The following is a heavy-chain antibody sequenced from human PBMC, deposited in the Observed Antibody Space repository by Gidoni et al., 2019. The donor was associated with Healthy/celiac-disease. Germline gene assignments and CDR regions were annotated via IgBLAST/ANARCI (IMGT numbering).Heavy chain of an antibody. CDR3: ARHSRVRGVIWEAFDY. CDR2: IDWDDDK. D-gene: IGHD3-10*01. CDR1: GFSLSTSGMC. J-gene: IGHJ4*02. V-gene: IGHV2-70*15. Sequence: QVTLRESGPALVKPTQTLTLTCTFSGFSLSTSGMCVSWIRQPPGKALEWLARIDWDDDKYYSTSLKTRLTISKDTSKNQVVLTMTNMDPVDTATYYCARHSRVRGVIWEAFDYWGQGTLVTVSS.